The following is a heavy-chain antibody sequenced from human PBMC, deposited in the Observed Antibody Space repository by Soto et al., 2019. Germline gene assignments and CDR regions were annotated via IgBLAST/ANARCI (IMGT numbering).Heavy chain of an antibody. CDR2: INPSGGST. J-gene: IGHJ5*02. CDR1: GYTFTSYY. V-gene: IGHV1-46*01. Sequence: QVQLVQSGAEVKKPGASVKVSCKASGYTFTSYYMHWVRQAPGQGLEWMGIINPSGGSTSYAQKFQGRVTTTRDTSTSTVCMELSSLRSEDTAVYYCARARSGPHFDWLLGENWFDPWGQGTLVTVSS. CDR3: ARARSGPHFDWLLGENWFDP. D-gene: IGHD3-9*01.